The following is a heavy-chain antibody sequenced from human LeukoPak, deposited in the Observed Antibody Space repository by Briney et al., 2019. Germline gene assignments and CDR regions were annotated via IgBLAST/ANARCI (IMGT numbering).Heavy chain of an antibody. CDR3: ARDLKLWYFDL. CDR1: GGSISSYY. J-gene: IGHJ2*01. CDR2: IYYSGST. V-gene: IGHV4-59*01. D-gene: IGHD1-1*01. Sequence: SETLSLTCTVSGGSISSYYWSWIRQPPGKGLEWIGYIYYSGSTNYNPSLKGRVTISVDTSKNQFSLKLSSVTAADTAVYYCARDLKLWYFDLWGRGTLVTVSS.